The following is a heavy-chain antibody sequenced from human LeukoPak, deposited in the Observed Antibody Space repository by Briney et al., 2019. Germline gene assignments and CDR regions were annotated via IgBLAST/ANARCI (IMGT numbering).Heavy chain of an antibody. J-gene: IGHJ4*02. Sequence: ASVKVSCKASGYTFTSYGVTWVRQAPGQGLEWMGWISAYNGNTNYAQKLQGRVTMTTDTSTSTAYMELRSLRSDDTAVYYCARDQGTIFGESCDYWGQGTLVTVSS. CDR1: GYTFTSYG. D-gene: IGHD3-3*01. CDR2: ISAYNGNT. V-gene: IGHV1-18*01. CDR3: ARDQGTIFGESCDY.